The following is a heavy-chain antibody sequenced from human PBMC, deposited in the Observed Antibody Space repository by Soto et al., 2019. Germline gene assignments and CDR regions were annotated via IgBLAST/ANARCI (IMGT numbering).Heavy chain of an antibody. CDR1: GFTFSSYA. V-gene: IGHV3-23*01. Sequence: GGSLRLSCAASGFTFSSYAMHWVRQAPGKGLEWVSGISGNGASTHYADSVKGRFTISRDNSKNTLDLQMDSLRAEDTAVYYCAKDLGRSFDYWGQGTLVTVSS. CDR3: AKDLGRSFDY. CDR2: ISGNGAST. J-gene: IGHJ4*02.